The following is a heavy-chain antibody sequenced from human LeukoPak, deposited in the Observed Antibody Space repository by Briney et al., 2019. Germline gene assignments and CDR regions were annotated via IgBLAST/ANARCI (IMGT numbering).Heavy chain of an antibody. Sequence: SETLSLTRAVSGYSISSGYYWGWIRQPPGKGLEWIGSIYHSGSTYYNPSLKSRVTISVDTSKNQFSLKLSSVTAADTAVYYCASVDTANKVVFDYWGQGTLVTVSS. J-gene: IGHJ4*02. CDR1: GYSISSGYY. V-gene: IGHV4-38-2*01. D-gene: IGHD5-18*01. CDR2: IYHSGST. CDR3: ASVDTANKVVFDY.